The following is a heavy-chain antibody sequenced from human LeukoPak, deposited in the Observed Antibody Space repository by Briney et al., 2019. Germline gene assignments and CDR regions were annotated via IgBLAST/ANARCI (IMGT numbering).Heavy chain of an antibody. V-gene: IGHV3-64D*06. D-gene: IGHD6-13*01. J-gene: IGHJ5*02. CDR3: VKDLGELAAAGRDP. Sequence: GGSLRLSCSASGFTFSSYAMYWVRQAPGKGLEYVSAISSNGGSTYYADSVKGRFTISRDNSKNTLYLQMSSLRAEDTAVYYCVKDLGELAAAGRDPWGQGTLVTVSS. CDR2: ISSNGGST. CDR1: GFTFSSYA.